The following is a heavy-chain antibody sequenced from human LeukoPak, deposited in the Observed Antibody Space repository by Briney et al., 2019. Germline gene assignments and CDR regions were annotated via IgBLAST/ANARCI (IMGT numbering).Heavy chain of an antibody. CDR2: INHSGST. CDR1: GGSFSGYY. CDR3: ARKGSGLRP. V-gene: IGHV4-34*01. Sequence: SETLSLTCAVYGGSFSGYYCSWIRQPPGKGLEWIGEINHSGSTNYNPSLKSRVTISVDTSKNQFSLKLSSVTAADTAVYYCARKGSGLRPWGQGTLVTVSS. D-gene: IGHD6-19*01. J-gene: IGHJ4*02.